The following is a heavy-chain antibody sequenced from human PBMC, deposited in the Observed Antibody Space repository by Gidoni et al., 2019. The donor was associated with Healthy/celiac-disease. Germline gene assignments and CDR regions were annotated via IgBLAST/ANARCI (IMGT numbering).Heavy chain of an antibody. CDR3: TTQSSHPYCSGGSCYSPDNWFDP. J-gene: IGHJ5*02. CDR2: IKSKTDGGTT. Sequence: EVQLVESGGGLVKPGGSLRLSCAASGFTFSNAWMSWVRQAPGKGLEWVGRIKSKTDGGTTDYAAPVKGRFTISRDDSKNTLYLQMNSLKTEDTAVYYCTTQSSHPYCSGGSCYSPDNWFDPWGQGTLVTVSS. D-gene: IGHD2-15*01. V-gene: IGHV3-15*01. CDR1: GFTFSNAW.